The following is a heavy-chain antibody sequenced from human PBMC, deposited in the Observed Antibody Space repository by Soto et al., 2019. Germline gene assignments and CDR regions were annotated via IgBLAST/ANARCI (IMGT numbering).Heavy chain of an antibody. Sequence: QVQLVQSGAEVKKPGASVKVSCKASGYTFTGYYMHWVRQAPGQGLEWMGWINPNSGGTNYAQKFQGRVTMTRDTSISTAYMELSRLRSDDTAVYYCARDICGEGSAAGRDYWGQGTLVTVSS. CDR2: INPNSGGT. V-gene: IGHV1-2*02. CDR3: ARDICGEGSAAGRDY. CDR1: GYTFTGYY. J-gene: IGHJ4*02. D-gene: IGHD6-13*01.